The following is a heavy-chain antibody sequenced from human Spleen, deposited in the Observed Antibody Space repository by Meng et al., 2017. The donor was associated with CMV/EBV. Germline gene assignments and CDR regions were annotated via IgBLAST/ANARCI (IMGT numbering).Heavy chain of an antibody. V-gene: IGHV3-53*01. CDR3: ARDQRKTGYFYYGMDV. D-gene: IGHD1-14*01. CDR1: GFTVSSNY. J-gene: IGHJ6*02. Sequence: GESLKISCAASGFTVSSNYMSWVRQAPGKGLEWVSVIYSGGSTYYADSVKSRFTISRDNSKNTLFLQMNNLRAEDTAVYYCARDQRKTGYFYYGMDVWGQGTTVTVSS. CDR2: IYSGGST.